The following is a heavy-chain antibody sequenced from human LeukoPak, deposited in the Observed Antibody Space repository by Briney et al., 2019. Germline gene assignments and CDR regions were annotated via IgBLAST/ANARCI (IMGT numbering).Heavy chain of an antibody. J-gene: IGHJ6*02. V-gene: IGHV3-53*05. CDR3: ARDRETIAACMDV. Sequence: QPGGSLRLSCAASGFTVSSNYMSWVRQAPGKGLEWVSVIYSVGSTYYADSVKGRFTISRDNSKNTLYLQMNSLRAEDTAVYYCARDRETIAACMDVWGQGTTVTVSS. D-gene: IGHD6-13*01. CDR2: IYSVGST. CDR1: GFTVSSNY.